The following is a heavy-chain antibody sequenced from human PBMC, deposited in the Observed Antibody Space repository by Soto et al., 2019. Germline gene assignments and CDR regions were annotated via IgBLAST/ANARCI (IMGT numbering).Heavy chain of an antibody. CDR1: GFTFSSYA. V-gene: IGHV3-30-3*01. D-gene: IGHD6-19*01. J-gene: IGHJ4*02. CDR3: ASFLMYNSGCDGY. CDR2: ISYDGSNK. Sequence: QVQLVESGGGVVQPGRSLRLSCAASGFTFSSYAMHWVRQAPGKGLEWVAVISYDGSNKYYADSVKGRFTISRDNSKHTLYLQMNCLRAEDTVVYYCASFLMYNSGCDGYLGQLTLVTFS.